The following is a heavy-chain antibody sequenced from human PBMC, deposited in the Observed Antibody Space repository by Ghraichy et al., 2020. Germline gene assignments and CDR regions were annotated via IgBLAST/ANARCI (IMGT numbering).Heavy chain of an antibody. Sequence: SETLSPTCTVSGGSISSYYWSWIRQPPGKGLEWIGYIYYSGSTNYNPSLKSRVTISVDTSKNQFSLKLSSVTAADTAVYYCARHAGATVTYWYFDLWGRGTLVTVSS. CDR3: ARHAGATVTYWYFDL. CDR1: GGSISSYY. D-gene: IGHD4-17*01. J-gene: IGHJ2*01. V-gene: IGHV4-59*08. CDR2: IYYSGST.